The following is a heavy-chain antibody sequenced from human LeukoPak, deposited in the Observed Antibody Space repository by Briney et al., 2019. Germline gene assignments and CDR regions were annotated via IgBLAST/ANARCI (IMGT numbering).Heavy chain of an antibody. Sequence: SETLSLTCTVSGGSISSGGYYWSWIRQHPGKGLEWIGHIYYSGSTYYNPSLKSRVTISVDTSKNQFSLELSSVTAADTAVYYCARKAYCGGACFYLDYWGQGTLVTVSS. D-gene: IGHD2-21*02. CDR2: IYYSGST. CDR1: GGSISSGGYY. V-gene: IGHV4-31*03. CDR3: ARKAYCGGACFYLDY. J-gene: IGHJ4*02.